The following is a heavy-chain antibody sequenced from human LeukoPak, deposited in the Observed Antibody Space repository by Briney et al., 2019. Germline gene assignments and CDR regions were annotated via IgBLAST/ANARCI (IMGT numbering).Heavy chain of an antibody. CDR2: INPSGGST. CDR3: ARESSSWSPWYYYYMDV. CDR1: GYTFTGYY. D-gene: IGHD6-13*01. J-gene: IGHJ6*03. Sequence: ASVKVSCKASGYTFTGYYMHWVRQAPGQGLEWMGIINPSGGSTSYAQKLQGRVTMTTDTSTSTAYMELRSLRSDDTAVYYCARESSSWSPWYYYYMDVWGKGTTVTVSS. V-gene: IGHV1-46*01.